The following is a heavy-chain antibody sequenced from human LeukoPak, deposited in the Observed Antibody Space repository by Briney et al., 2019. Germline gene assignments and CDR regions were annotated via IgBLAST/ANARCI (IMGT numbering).Heavy chain of an antibody. CDR3: ARACYDSSGFDAFDI. D-gene: IGHD3-22*01. J-gene: IGHJ3*02. CDR2: INHSGRT. Sequence: PSETLSLTCAVYGGSFSGYYWSLIRQPPGKGLEWVGEINHSGRTNYNPSLKSRVTISVDTSKNQFSLKLSSVTAADTAVYYCARACYDSSGFDAFDIWGQGTMVTVSS. CDR1: GGSFSGYY. V-gene: IGHV4-34*01.